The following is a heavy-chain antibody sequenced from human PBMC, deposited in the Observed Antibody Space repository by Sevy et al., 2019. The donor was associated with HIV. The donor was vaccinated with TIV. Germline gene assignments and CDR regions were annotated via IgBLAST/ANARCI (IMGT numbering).Heavy chain of an antibody. CDR3: ARHAGLDSGYDTLFDYYYGMDV. J-gene: IGHJ6*02. Sequence: SETLSLTCTVSGGSISSSSYYWGWIRQPPGKGLEWIGSIYYSGSAYYNPSLKSRVTISVDTSKNQFSLKLSSVTAADTAVYYCARHAGLDSGYDTLFDYYYGMDVWGQGTTVTVSS. CDR1: GGSISSSSYY. V-gene: IGHV4-39*01. D-gene: IGHD5-12*01. CDR2: IYYSGSA.